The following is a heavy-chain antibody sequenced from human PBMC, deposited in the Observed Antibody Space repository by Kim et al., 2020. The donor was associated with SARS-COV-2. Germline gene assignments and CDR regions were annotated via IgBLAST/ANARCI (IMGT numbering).Heavy chain of an antibody. CDR2: ISSSSSYT. Sequence: GGSLRLSCAASGFTFSDYYMSWIRQAPGKGLEWVSYISSSSSYTNYADSVKGRFTISRDNAKNSLYLQMNSLRAEDTAVYYCARVGYDYVWGSYRDYYYYYGMDVWGRGPTVTVPS. CDR3: ARVGYDYVWGSYRDYYYYYGMDV. J-gene: IGHJ6*02. D-gene: IGHD3-16*02. CDR1: GFTFSDYY. V-gene: IGHV3-11*05.